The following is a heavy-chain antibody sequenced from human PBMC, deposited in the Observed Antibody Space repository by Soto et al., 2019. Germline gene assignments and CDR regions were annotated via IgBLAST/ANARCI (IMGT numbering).Heavy chain of an antibody. Sequence: SETLSLTCTVSGDFLSSYYWSWIRQSPVKGLEWIGYIYYSGITNYNASLKSRVTMSIDTSKNQFSLKLNSVTAADTAVYFCASGRGRSGRPHGFDPWGQGTLVTVSS. CDR2: IYYSGIT. CDR1: GDFLSSYY. CDR3: ASGRGRSGRPHGFDP. V-gene: IGHV4-59*01. D-gene: IGHD1-1*01. J-gene: IGHJ5*02.